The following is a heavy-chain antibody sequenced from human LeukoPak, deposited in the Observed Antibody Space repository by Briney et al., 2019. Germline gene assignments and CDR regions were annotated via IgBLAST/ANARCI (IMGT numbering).Heavy chain of an antibody. D-gene: IGHD6-13*01. Sequence: GGSLRLSCEATGTTFSSHAMTWVRQAPGKGLEWVAHIKQDGSEKYYVDSVKGRFTVSRDNAKNSVYLQLSSLRTEDTAAYYCASSRWQAFDSWGQGILVTVSS. V-gene: IGHV3-7*02. J-gene: IGHJ4*02. CDR1: GTTFSSHA. CDR3: ASSRWQAFDS. CDR2: IKQDGSEK.